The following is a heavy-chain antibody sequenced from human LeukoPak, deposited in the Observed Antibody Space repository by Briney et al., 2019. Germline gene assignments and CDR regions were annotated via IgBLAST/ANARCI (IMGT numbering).Heavy chain of an antibody. CDR3: ARPGYCSGGSCHHDY. J-gene: IGHJ4*02. CDR1: GGSISSNINY. V-gene: IGHV4-39*01. CDR2: IYFSGSA. Sequence: KSPETLCLTCAVSGGSISSNINYSGCIRHPPGKWLGWVMTIYFSGSAYYNSSLNRRVTITVETSKTQFHLKLTPMTAADTAVYYCARPGYCSGGSCHHDYWGQGTLVTVSS. D-gene: IGHD2-15*01.